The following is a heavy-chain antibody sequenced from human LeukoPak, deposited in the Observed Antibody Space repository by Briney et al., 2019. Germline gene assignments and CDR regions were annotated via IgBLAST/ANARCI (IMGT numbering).Heavy chain of an antibody. Sequence: PSETLSLTCTVSGGSISGYYWSWIRQFPGKGLEWIGCIYYNGNTNYNPSLKSRVTISLDTSKNQFSLKLSSVTAADTAVYYCARNNDMGRGVIIFDPWGQGTLVTVSS. CDR1: GGSISGYY. V-gene: IGHV4-59*01. CDR3: ARNNDMGRGVIIFDP. D-gene: IGHD3-10*01. J-gene: IGHJ5*02. CDR2: IYYNGNT.